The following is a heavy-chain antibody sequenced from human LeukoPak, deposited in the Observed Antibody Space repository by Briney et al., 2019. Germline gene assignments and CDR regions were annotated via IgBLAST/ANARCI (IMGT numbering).Heavy chain of an antibody. V-gene: IGHV4-31*03. CDR2: IYYSGST. J-gene: IGHJ4*02. CDR3: AREIYGGPDY. Sequence: SETLPLTCTVSGGSISSGGYYWSWIRQHPGKGLEWIGYIYYSGSTYYNPSLKSRVTISVDTSKNQFSLKLSSVTAADTAVYYCAREIYGGPDYWGQGSLVTVSS. CDR1: GGSISSGGYY. D-gene: IGHD4-23*01.